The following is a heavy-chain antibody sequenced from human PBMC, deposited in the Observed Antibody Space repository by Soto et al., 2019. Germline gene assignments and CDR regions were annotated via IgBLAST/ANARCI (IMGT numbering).Heavy chain of an antibody. D-gene: IGHD2-8*01. V-gene: IGHV3-30-3*01. CDR1: GFTFSSYA. CDR3: ARDPGEVMVYAYIDY. Sequence: QVQLVESGGGVVQPGRSLRLSFAASGFTFSSYAMHWVRQAPGKGLEWVAVISYDGSNKYYADSVKGRFTISRDNSKNTLYLQMNSLRAEDTAVYYCARDPGEVMVYAYIDYWGQGTLVTVSS. CDR2: ISYDGSNK. J-gene: IGHJ4*02.